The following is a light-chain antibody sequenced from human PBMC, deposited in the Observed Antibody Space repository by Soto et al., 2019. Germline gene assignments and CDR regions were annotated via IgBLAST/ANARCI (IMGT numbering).Light chain of an antibody. Sequence: SYELTQPPSVSVSPGQTARITCFGDALSKQYVSWYQQRPGQAPVLVIYKDTERPSGIPERFSGSTSGTTVTLTIGGVQAEDEADYFCQSADNNGSNYVFGTGTKVTVL. CDR3: QSADNNGSNYV. CDR1: ALSKQY. V-gene: IGLV3-25*03. J-gene: IGLJ1*01. CDR2: KDT.